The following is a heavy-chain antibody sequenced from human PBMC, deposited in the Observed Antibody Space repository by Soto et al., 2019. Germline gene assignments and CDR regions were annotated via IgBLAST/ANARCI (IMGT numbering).Heavy chain of an antibody. CDR3: AKERGSWPYSVDY. Sequence: GSLRLSCAASGFTFSTYAMTWVRQAPGKGLEWVSTITGGGGSTYYADSVKGRFTISRDDSKNTLYLQMNSLRAEDTAVYYCAKERGSWPYSVDYWGQGTPVTVSS. CDR1: GFTFSTYA. V-gene: IGHV3-23*01. D-gene: IGHD6-13*01. CDR2: ITGGGGST. J-gene: IGHJ4*02.